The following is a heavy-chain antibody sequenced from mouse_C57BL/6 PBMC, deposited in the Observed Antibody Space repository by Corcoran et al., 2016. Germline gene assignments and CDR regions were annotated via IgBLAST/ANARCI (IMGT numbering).Heavy chain of an antibody. V-gene: IGHV1-26*01. Sequence: EVQLQQSGPELVKPGASVKISCKASGYTFTDYYMNWVKQSHGKSLEWIGDINPNNGGTSYNQKFKGKATLTVDKSSSTAYMELRSLTSEDSAVYYCARSATVGLDYLGQGTTLTVSS. CDR2: INPNNGGT. D-gene: IGHD1-1*01. CDR3: ARSATVGLDY. J-gene: IGHJ2*01. CDR1: GYTFTDYY.